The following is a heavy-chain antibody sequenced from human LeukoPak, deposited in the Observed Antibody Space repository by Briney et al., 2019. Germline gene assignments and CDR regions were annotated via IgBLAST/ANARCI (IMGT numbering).Heavy chain of an antibody. Sequence: GGSLRLSCTASGFTFSNYAMSWVRQAPGTGLQWVSAISGSGGDTYHADSVRGRFTISRDKSKNTVVLQMNSLRVDDMGVYYCARQIGYCGGGSCYFDNWGQGTLVTVSS. CDR3: ARQIGYCGGGSCYFDN. V-gene: IGHV3-23*01. J-gene: IGHJ4*02. D-gene: IGHD2-15*01. CDR2: ISGSGGDT. CDR1: GFTFSNYA.